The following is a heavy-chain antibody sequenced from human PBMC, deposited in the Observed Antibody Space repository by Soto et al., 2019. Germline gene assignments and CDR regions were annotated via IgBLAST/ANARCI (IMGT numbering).Heavy chain of an antibody. V-gene: IGHV4-61*01. CDR3: ARNSRGYIYGYYFDY. D-gene: IGHD5-18*01. CDR2: IYYTGTT. CDR1: GGSVHNGSYY. Sequence: SETLSLTCTVSGGSVHNGSYYWSWLRQPPGKGLEWIGYIYYTGTTNYNPSLKSHVSISVDTSKNQFSLKVKSVTAADTAVYFCARNSRGYIYGYYFDYWGQGTLVTVSS. J-gene: IGHJ4*02.